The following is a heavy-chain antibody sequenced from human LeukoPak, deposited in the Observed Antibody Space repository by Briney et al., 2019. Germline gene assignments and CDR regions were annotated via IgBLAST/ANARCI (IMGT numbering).Heavy chain of an antibody. Sequence: SGKVCCKASGGTFSSYAISLGRQAPGQGLEWMGGVIPIFGIANYAQKFQGRVTITADESTSTAYMELSSTRSEDTAVYYCARKYCSGGSCQINHWFDPWGQGTLVTVSS. J-gene: IGHJ5*02. V-gene: IGHV1-69*01. CDR3: ARKYCSGGSCQINHWFDP. CDR1: GGTFSSYA. D-gene: IGHD2-15*01. CDR2: VIPIFGIA.